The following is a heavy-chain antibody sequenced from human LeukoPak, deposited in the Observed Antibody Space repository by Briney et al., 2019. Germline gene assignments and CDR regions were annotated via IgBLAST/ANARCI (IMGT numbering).Heavy chain of an antibody. CDR2: IWYDGSNK. J-gene: IGHJ3*02. CDR1: GFTFSSYG. V-gene: IGHV3-33*01. D-gene: IGHD3-22*01. Sequence: PGGSLGLSCAESGFTFSSYGMHWVRQAPGKGLEWVAVIWYDGSNKYYADSVKGRFIISRDNSKNTLYLQMNSLRAEDTAVYYCARDNYYDSSGYYPYDAFDIWGQGTMVTVSS. CDR3: ARDNYYDSSGYYPYDAFDI.